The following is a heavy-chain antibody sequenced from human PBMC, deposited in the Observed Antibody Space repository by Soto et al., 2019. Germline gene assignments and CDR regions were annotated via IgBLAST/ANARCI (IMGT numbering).Heavy chain of an antibody. V-gene: IGHV3-33*01. J-gene: IGHJ4*02. CDR1: GFTFSSYG. CDR2: IWYDGSNK. CDR3: ARSYGDYPGDY. Sequence: GGSLRLSCAASGFTFSSYGMHWVRQAPGKGLEWVAVIWYDGSNKYYADSVKGRFTISRDNSKNTLYLQMNSLRAEDTAVYYCARSYGDYPGDYWGQGTLVTVSS. D-gene: IGHD4-17*01.